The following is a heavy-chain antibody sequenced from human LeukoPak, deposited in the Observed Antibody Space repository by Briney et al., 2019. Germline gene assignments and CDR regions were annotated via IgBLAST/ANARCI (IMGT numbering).Heavy chain of an antibody. CDR1: GFTFSDHY. Sequence: GSLRLSCAASGFTFSDHYMDWVRQAPGKGLEWVGRTRNKANSYTTEYAASVKGRFTISRDDSMNSLYLQMNSLKTEDTAVYYCARDVSCSGGSCPYYFDYWGQGTLVTVSS. V-gene: IGHV3-72*01. J-gene: IGHJ4*02. CDR3: ARDVSCSGGSCPYYFDY. CDR2: TRNKANSYTT. D-gene: IGHD2-15*01.